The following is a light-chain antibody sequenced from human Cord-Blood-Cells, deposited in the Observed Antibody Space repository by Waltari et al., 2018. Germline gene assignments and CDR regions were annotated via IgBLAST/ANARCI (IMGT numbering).Light chain of an antibody. CDR2: DVR. CDR3: CSYAGSYTDV. CDR1: SSDVGGYNY. J-gene: IGLJ1*01. Sequence: QSALTQPRSVSGSPGQSVTISCTGTSSDVGGYNYVSWYQQHPRKDPKLMLYDVRKRPAGVPKRFSGSKSGNAASLTISWLRAEDEADYSRCSYAGSYTDVVVSGTKVTVL. V-gene: IGLV2-11*01.